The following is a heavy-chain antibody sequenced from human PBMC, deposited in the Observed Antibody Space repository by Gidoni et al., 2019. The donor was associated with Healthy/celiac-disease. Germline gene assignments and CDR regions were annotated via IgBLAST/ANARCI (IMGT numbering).Heavy chain of an antibody. CDR1: GFNFSSYG. D-gene: IGHD5-18*01. CDR2: IWYDGSNK. V-gene: IGHV3-33*01. Sequence: QVQLVESGGGVVQPGRSLRLSCAASGFNFSSYGMHWVRQAPGKGLEWVAVIWYDGSNKYYADSVKGRFTISRDNSKNTLYLQMNSLRAEDTAVYYCAREEDVDTAMDYKYQYYGMDVWGQGTTVTVSS. CDR3: AREEDVDTAMDYKYQYYGMDV. J-gene: IGHJ6*02.